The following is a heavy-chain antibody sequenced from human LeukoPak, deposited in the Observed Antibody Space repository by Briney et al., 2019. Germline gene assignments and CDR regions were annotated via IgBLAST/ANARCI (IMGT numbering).Heavy chain of an antibody. D-gene: IGHD5-12*01. V-gene: IGHV3-48*03. J-gene: IGHJ4*02. CDR2: ISSSGSTI. Sequence: GGSLRLSCAASGFTFSTYEMNWVRQAPGRGLEWVSYISSSGSTIYYADSVKGRFTISRDNAESSLYLQMNSLRAEDTAVYYCARDNRVDGSFDYWGQGTLVTVSS. CDR1: GFTFSTYE. CDR3: ARDNRVDGSFDY.